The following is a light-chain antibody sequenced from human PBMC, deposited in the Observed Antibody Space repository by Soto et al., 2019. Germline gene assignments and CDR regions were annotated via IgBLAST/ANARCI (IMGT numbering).Light chain of an antibody. Sequence: DIQMTQSPSSLFASVGDRVTITCRATQTISNSLNWYQQRPGKAPNLLIYGTSTLQGGVPSRFSGSGSGTDFTLTISSLQPEDSATYFCQESHTFLWGTFGQGTKV. V-gene: IGKV1-39*01. CDR2: GTS. J-gene: IGKJ1*01. CDR3: QESHTFLWGT. CDR1: QTISNS.